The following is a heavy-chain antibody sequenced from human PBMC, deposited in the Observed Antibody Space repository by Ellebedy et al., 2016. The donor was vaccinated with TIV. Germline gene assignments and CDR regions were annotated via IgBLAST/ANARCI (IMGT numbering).Heavy chain of an antibody. D-gene: IGHD6-19*01. CDR3: ARAGSYRSGYFTVDY. J-gene: IGHJ4*02. Sequence: ASVKVSCKTSGYTFTAYPIHWVRQAPGQRLEWVGMINPASDATNYARNFQGRVTVTRDTSIGTAFVELSRLTSADTAVYYCARAGSYRSGYFTVDYWGLGTLVTVSS. V-gene: IGHV1-2*02. CDR1: GYTFTAYP. CDR2: INPASDAT.